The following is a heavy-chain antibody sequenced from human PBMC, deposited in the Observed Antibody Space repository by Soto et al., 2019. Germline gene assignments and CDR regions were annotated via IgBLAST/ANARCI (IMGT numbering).Heavy chain of an antibody. J-gene: IGHJ6*02. CDR2: ISPNSGNT. CDR3: VKDRDSNSWPSRDV. V-gene: IGHV1-18*01. D-gene: IGHD3-22*01. Sequence: QVHLVQSGAEVKRPGASVNVSCKTSGYTFTRNGISWVRQAPGQGLEWMGWISPNSGNTKCAQKLQGRVIMTTDTSTSTAYMELRSLRSDDTAVYYCVKDRDSNSWPSRDVWGPGTTVTVSS. CDR1: GYTFTRNG.